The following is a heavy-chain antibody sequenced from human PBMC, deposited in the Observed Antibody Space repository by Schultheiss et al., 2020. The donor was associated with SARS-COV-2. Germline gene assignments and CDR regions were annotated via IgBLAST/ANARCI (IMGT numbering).Heavy chain of an antibody. J-gene: IGHJ5*02. V-gene: IGHV4-31*03. CDR3: ARDIGRSSSNWFDP. D-gene: IGHD6-6*01. CDR1: GGSISSGGYY. CDR2: INHSGST. Sequence: SETLSLTCTVSGGSISSGGYYWSWIRQHPGKGLEWIGEINHSGSTNYNPFLKSRVTISVDTSKNQFSLKLSSVTAADTAVYYCARDIGRSSSNWFDPWGQGTLVTVSS.